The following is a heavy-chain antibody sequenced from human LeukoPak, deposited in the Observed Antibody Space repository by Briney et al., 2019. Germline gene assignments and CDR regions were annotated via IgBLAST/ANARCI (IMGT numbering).Heavy chain of an antibody. J-gene: IGHJ6*03. CDR1: GGSFSGYY. D-gene: IGHD6-19*01. Sequence: SETLSLTCAVYGGSFSGYYWSWIRQPPGEGLEWIGEINHSGRTNYNPSLKSRVTISVDTSKNQFSLNLSSVTAADTAVYYCARQYSSGWDYYYYMDVWGKGTTVTISS. V-gene: IGHV4-34*01. CDR3: ARQYSSGWDYYYYMDV. CDR2: INHSGRT.